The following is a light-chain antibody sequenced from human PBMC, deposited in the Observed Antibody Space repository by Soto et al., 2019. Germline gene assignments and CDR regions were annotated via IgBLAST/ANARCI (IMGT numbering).Light chain of an antibody. V-gene: IGKV3-15*01. CDR2: GAS. CDR3: QHGHNSPLT. Sequence: EIVMTQSPATLSLSPGERAALSCRASQSINSELAWDQQNPGQPPRLLIYGASTRATGVPARFTGSESGSEFTLTISGLHSEDFAVYYCQHGHNSPLTFGQGTRLEI. CDR1: QSINSE. J-gene: IGKJ2*01.